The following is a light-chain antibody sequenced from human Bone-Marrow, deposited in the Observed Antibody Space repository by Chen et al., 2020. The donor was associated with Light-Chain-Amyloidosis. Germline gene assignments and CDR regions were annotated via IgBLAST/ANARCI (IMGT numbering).Light chain of an antibody. J-gene: IGLJ2*01. Sequence: QSALPQPASVSGSPRQSITISCTGTSSDVGGYNYVSWYQQHPGKAPKLIIYDVTYRPSGVSNRFSGSKSGNTASLTISGLQAEDEADDYCSSFTRNNALVFGGGTKLTVL. CDR3: SSFTRNNALV. V-gene: IGLV2-14*03. CDR2: DVT. CDR1: SSDVGGYNY.